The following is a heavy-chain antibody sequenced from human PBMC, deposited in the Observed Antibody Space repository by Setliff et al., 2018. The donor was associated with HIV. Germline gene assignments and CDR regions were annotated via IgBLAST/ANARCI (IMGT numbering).Heavy chain of an antibody. CDR1: GGSISSHY. Sequence: LSLTCTVSGGSISSHYWSWIRQPPGKGLEWIGYIYYSGSTNYNPSLKSRVTISVDTSKNQFSLKLSSVTAADTAVYYCARLKPLEWLTYYYYYMDVWGKGTTVTVSS. D-gene: IGHD3-3*01. J-gene: IGHJ6*03. V-gene: IGHV4-59*11. CDR3: ARLKPLEWLTYYYYYMDV. CDR2: IYYSGST.